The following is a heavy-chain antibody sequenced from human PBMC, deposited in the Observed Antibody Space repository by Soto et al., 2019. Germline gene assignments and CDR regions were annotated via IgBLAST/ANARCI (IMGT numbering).Heavy chain of an antibody. V-gene: IGHV1-18*01. CDR1: GGTFSSYT. D-gene: IGHD4-17*01. CDR2: ISAYNGNT. CDR3: ARESPYGDYVDAFDI. Sequence: ASVKVSCKASGGTFSSYTISWVRQAPGQGLEWMGWISAYNGNTNYAQKLQGRVTMTTDTSTSTAYMELRSLRSDDTAVYYCARESPYGDYVDAFDIWGQGTMVTVSS. J-gene: IGHJ3*02.